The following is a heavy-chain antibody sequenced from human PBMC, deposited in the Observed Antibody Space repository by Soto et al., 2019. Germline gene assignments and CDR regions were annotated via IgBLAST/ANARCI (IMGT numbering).Heavy chain of an antibody. CDR3: ARHPERIAQIGWFDP. Sequence: EVQLVESGGGLVQPGGSLRLSCAASGFTFSSYRMNWVRQAPGKGLEWVSYISSSSSTIYYADSVKGRFTISRDNAKNSLYLQMNSLRAEDTAVYYCARHPERIAQIGWFDPWGQGTLVNVSS. CDR2: ISSSSSTI. V-gene: IGHV3-48*01. J-gene: IGHJ5*02. CDR1: GFTFSSYR. D-gene: IGHD6-13*01.